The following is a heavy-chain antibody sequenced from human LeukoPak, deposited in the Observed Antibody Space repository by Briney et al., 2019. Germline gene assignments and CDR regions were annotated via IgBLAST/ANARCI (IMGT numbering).Heavy chain of an antibody. Sequence: PGGSLRLSCAASGFTFSSYEMNWVRQAPGKGLEWVSYISSSGSTIYYADSVKGRFTISRDNAKNSLYLQMNSLRAEDTAVYYCARGLTYYYHSSGPADAFDIWGQGTMVTVSS. J-gene: IGHJ3*02. CDR3: ARGLTYYYHSSGPADAFDI. CDR2: ISSSGSTI. CDR1: GFTFSSYE. V-gene: IGHV3-48*03. D-gene: IGHD3-22*01.